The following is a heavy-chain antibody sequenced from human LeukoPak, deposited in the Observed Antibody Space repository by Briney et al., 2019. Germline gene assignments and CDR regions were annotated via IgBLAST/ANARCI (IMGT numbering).Heavy chain of an antibody. CDR1: GFTFSSYW. D-gene: IGHD3-22*01. V-gene: IGHV3-21*01. Sequence: GGSLRLSCAASGFTFSSYWMSWVRQAPGKGLEWVSSISSSSSYIYYADSVKGRFTISRDNAKNSLYLQMNSLRAEDTAVYYCARDSRIIPTSGDYWGQGTLVTVSS. CDR3: ARDSRIIPTSGDY. J-gene: IGHJ4*02. CDR2: ISSSSSYI.